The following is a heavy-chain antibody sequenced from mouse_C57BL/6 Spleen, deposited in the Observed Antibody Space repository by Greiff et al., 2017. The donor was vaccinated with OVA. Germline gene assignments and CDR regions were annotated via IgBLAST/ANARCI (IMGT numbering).Heavy chain of an antibody. J-gene: IGHJ2*01. V-gene: IGHV1-19*01. CDR1: GYTFTDYY. CDR3: AREETGTDH. Sequence: EVQLQESGPVLVKPGASVKMSCKASGYTFTDYYMNWVKQSHGKSLEWIGVINPYNGGTSYNQKFKGKATLTVDKSSSTAYMELNSLTSEDSAVYYWAREETGTDHWGQSTPLPVSS. D-gene: IGHD4-1*01. CDR2: INPYNGGT.